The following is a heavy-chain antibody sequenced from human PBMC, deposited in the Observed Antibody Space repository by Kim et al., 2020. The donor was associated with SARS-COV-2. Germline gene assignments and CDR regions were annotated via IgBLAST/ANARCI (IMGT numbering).Heavy chain of an antibody. Sequence: SETLSLTCTVSGGSISSGDYYWSWIRQPPGKGLEWIGYIYYSGSTYYNPSLKSRVTISVDTSKNQFSLKLSSVTAADTAVYYCARVFGSYDEYYFDYWGQGTLVTVSS. J-gene: IGHJ4*02. V-gene: IGHV4-30-4*01. CDR1: GGSISSGDYY. CDR2: IYYSGST. CDR3: ARVFGSYDEYYFDY. D-gene: IGHD1-26*01.